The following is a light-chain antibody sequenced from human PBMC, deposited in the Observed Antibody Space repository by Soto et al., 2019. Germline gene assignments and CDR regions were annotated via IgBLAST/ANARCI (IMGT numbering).Light chain of an antibody. J-gene: IGLJ2*01. V-gene: IGLV2-23*01. CDR3: CSYAGSIVV. Sequence: QSALTQPASVSGSRGQSITISCTGTSSDVGSYNLVSWYQQHPGKAPKLMIYEGSKRPSGVSNRFSGSKSGNTASLTISGLQAEDEADYYCCSYAGSIVVFGGGTKLTVL. CDR1: SSDVGSYNL. CDR2: EGS.